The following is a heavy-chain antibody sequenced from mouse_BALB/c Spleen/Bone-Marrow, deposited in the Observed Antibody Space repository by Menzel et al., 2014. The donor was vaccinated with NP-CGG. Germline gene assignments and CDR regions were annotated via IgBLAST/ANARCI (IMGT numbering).Heavy chain of an antibody. CDR3: TRKYGPLYYFDY. J-gene: IGHJ2*01. D-gene: IGHD2-10*02. Sequence: QVQLKQSGAELVRPGASVKLSCKASGYTFTSYWINWVKQRPGQGLEWIGNIYPSDSYTNYNQKFKGKATLTVDKSSGTAYMQLSSPTSEDSAVYYCTRKYGPLYYFDYWGQGTTLTVSS. CDR1: GYTFTSYW. V-gene: IGHV1-69*02. CDR2: IYPSDSYT.